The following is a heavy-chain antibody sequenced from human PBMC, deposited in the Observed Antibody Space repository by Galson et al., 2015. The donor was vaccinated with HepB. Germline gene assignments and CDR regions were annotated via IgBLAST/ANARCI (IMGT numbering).Heavy chain of an antibody. J-gene: IGHJ3*02. CDR2: IYYSGST. Sequence: SETLSLTCTVSGGSISSYYWSWIRQPPGKGLEWIGYIYYSGSTNYNPSLKSRVTISVDTSKNQFSLKLSSVTAADAAVYYCARRLRYCSSTSCYAEGAFDIWGQGTMVTVSS. CDR1: GGSISSYY. CDR3: ARRLRYCSSTSCYAEGAFDI. V-gene: IGHV4-59*08. D-gene: IGHD2-2*01.